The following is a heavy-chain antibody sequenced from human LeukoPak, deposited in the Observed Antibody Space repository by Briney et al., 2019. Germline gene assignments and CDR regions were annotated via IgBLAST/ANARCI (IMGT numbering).Heavy chain of an antibody. CDR1: GGSFSGYY. Sequence: SETLSLTCAVYGGSFSGYYWSWIRQPPGKGLEWIGEINHSGSTNYNPSLKSRVTISVDTSKNQFSLKLGSVTAADTAMYYCARSQNYGLSYDYWGQGTLVTVSS. D-gene: IGHD3-10*01. CDR3: ARSQNYGLSYDY. J-gene: IGHJ4*02. V-gene: IGHV4-34*01. CDR2: INHSGST.